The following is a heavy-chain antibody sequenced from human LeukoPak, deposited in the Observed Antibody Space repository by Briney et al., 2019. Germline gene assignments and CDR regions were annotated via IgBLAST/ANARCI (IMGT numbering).Heavy chain of an antibody. V-gene: IGHV1-69*01. J-gene: IGHJ5*02. CDR3: AREVITGTRGNWFDP. CDR2: IIPIFGTA. CDR1: GGTFSSYA. D-gene: IGHD1-20*01. Sequence: ASVKVSCKASGGTFSSYAISWVRQAPGQGLEWMGGIIPIFGTANYAQKFQGRVTITADESTSTAYMELSSLRSEDTAVYYCAREVITGTRGNWFDPWGQGTLVTVSS.